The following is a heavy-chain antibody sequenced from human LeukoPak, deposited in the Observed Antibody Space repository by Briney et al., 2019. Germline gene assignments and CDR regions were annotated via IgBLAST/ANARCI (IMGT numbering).Heavy chain of an antibody. Sequence: SVTVSCKASGGTFSSYAISWVRQAPGQGLEWMGRIIPIFGIANYAQKFQGRVTITADKSTSTAYMELSSLRSEDTAVYYCASVGVVVPAASNWFDPWGQGTLVTVSS. CDR2: IIPIFGIA. CDR1: GGTFSSYA. J-gene: IGHJ5*02. V-gene: IGHV1-69*04. CDR3: ASVGVVVPAASNWFDP. D-gene: IGHD2-2*01.